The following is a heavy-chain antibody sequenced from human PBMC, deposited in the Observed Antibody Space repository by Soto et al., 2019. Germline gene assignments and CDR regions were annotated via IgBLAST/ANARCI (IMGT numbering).Heavy chain of an antibody. V-gene: IGHV4-39*01. Sequence: QLQLQESGPGLVKPSETLSLTCTVSGGSISSSGYYWGWIRQPPGKGLEWIGSIYYSGRTYYNPSLKSRVTISVDTSKNQFSRKLSSVTAADTAVYYCARRGSSSWYGYWGQGTLVTVSS. J-gene: IGHJ4*02. CDR2: IYYSGRT. CDR1: GGSISSSGYY. CDR3: ARRGSSSWYGY. D-gene: IGHD6-13*01.